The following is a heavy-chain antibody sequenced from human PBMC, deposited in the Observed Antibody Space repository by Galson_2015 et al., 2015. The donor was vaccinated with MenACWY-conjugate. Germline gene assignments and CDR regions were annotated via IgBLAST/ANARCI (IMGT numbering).Heavy chain of an antibody. CDR1: GFPFSSYG. Sequence: SLRLSCAASGFPFSSYGMSWVRQAPGKGLEWVSIISGSGDSTYYADSVKGRFTISRDNSKNTLYLQMISLRAEDTAVYFCAKGMYSSGRDAIDYWGQGTLVTVSS. CDR2: ISGSGDST. D-gene: IGHD6-19*01. J-gene: IGHJ4*02. CDR3: AKGMYSSGRDAIDY. V-gene: IGHV3-23*01.